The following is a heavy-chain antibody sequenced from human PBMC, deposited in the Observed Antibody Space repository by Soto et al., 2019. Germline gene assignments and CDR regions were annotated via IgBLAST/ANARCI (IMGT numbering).Heavy chain of an antibody. Sequence: ASVKVSCKASGYTFTSYAMHWVRQAPGQRLEWMGWINAGNGNTKYSQKFQGRVTITRDTSASTAYMELSSLRSEDTAVYYCARDWSSSSHFDYWGQGTLFTVSS. CDR1: GYTFTSYA. CDR3: ARDWSSSSHFDY. D-gene: IGHD6-6*01. J-gene: IGHJ4*02. V-gene: IGHV1-3*01. CDR2: INAGNGNT.